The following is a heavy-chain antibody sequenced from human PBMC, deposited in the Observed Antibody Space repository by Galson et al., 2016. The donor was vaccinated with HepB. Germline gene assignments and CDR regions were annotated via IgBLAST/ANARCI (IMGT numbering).Heavy chain of an antibody. CDR3: ARDYYGGNSVVCAY. J-gene: IGHJ4*02. CDR1: GFTFSSYA. CDR2: ISYDGSNK. Sequence: SLRLSCAASGFTFSSYAMYWVRQAPGKGLEWVAVISYDGSNKYYADSVKGRLTISRDNSKNTLYLQINSPSAEDTAVYYCARDYYGGNSVVCAYWGQGTLVTVSS. V-gene: IGHV3-30-3*01. D-gene: IGHD4-23*01.